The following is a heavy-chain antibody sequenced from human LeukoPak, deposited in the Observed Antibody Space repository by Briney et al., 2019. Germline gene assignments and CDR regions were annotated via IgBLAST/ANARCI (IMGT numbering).Heavy chain of an antibody. D-gene: IGHD1-26*01. Sequence: PSETLSLTCTVSGGSISSYYWSWIRQPPGKGLEWTGYIYYSGSTNYNPSLKSRVTISVDTSKNQFSLKLSSVTAADTAVYYCARGAYSGSYGYWGQGTLVTVSS. CDR3: ARGAYSGSYGY. V-gene: IGHV4-59*01. J-gene: IGHJ4*02. CDR1: GGSISSYY. CDR2: IYYSGST.